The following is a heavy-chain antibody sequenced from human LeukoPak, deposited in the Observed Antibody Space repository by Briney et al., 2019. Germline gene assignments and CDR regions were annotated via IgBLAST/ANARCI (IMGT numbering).Heavy chain of an antibody. V-gene: IGHV3-30*18. Sequence: PGGSLRLSCAASGFTFSTYGMHWVRQAPGKGLEWVAVISYDGSNKYYADSVKGRFTISRDNSKNTLYVQMNSLRAEDTAVYYCTKDSGIAVAGTATSDYWGRGTLVTVSS. CDR1: GFTFSTYG. CDR3: TKDSGIAVAGTATSDY. D-gene: IGHD6-19*01. CDR2: ISYDGSNK. J-gene: IGHJ4*02.